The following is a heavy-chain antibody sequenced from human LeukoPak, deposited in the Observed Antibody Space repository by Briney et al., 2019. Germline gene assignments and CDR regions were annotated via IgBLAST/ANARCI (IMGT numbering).Heavy chain of an antibody. CDR1: GFTFSSYA. J-gene: IGHJ4*02. CDR3: ARYNFWSGYFDY. CDR2: ISGSGGST. D-gene: IGHD3-3*01. Sequence: WGSPRLSCAASGFTFSSYAMSWLRQAPGKGLEWVSAISGSGGSTYYADSVKGRFTISRDNSKNTLYLQMNSLRAEDTAVYYCARYNFWSGYFDYWGQGTLVTVSS. V-gene: IGHV3-23*01.